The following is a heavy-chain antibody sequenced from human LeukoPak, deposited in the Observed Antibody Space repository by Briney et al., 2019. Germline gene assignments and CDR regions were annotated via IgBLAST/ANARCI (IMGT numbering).Heavy chain of an antibody. CDR1: GGSISSSDYY. CDR3: ARVTVNWFDP. J-gene: IGHJ5*02. D-gene: IGHD2-21*02. Sequence: PSETLSLTGTVSGGSISSSDYYWGWIRQPPGKGLEWIGSIYYSGRTYYTSSLKRRVTISIDTSKNQFSLKLSSVTAADTSVYYCARVTVNWFDPWGQGTLVTVSS. CDR2: IYYSGRT. V-gene: IGHV4-39*01.